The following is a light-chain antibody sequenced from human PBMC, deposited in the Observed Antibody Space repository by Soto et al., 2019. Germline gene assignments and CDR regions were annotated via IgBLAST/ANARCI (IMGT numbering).Light chain of an antibody. CDR2: GAS. CDR1: QSVSSSF. Sequence: EIVLTQSPGTLSLSPGERATLSCRASQSVSSSFLAWYQQKPGQAPRLLIYGASSRATGIPDRFSGRASGKVITLTISGLAPEYFAVYHRPQYGSSPQPTFGQGTKMDIK. CDR3: PQYGSSPQPT. V-gene: IGKV3-20*01. J-gene: IGKJ1*01.